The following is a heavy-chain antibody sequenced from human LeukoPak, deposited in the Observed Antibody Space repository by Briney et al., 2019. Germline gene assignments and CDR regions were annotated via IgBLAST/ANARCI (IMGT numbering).Heavy chain of an antibody. CDR3: ARERVRGVHWFDP. V-gene: IGHV4-38-2*02. D-gene: IGHD3-10*01. CDR2: IYHSGST. Sequence: SETLSLTCAASGYSVSSGYYWGWIRQPPGKGLEWIGSIYHSGSTYYNPSLKSRVTISVDTSKNQFSLKLSSVTAADTAVYYCARERVRGVHWFDPWGQGTLVTVSS. CDR1: GYSVSSGYY. J-gene: IGHJ5*02.